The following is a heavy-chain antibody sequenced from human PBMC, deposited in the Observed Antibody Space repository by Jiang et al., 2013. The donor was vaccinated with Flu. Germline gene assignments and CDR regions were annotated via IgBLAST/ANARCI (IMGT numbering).Heavy chain of an antibody. D-gene: IGHD2-2*02. Sequence: SQTLSLTCAISGDSVSSNSAAWNWIRQSPSRGLEWLGRTYYRSKWYNDYAVSVKSRITISPDTSKNQFSLQLNSVTPEDTAVYYCARDRRYYRGGYCSSTSCYTAYYFDYWGQGTLVTVSS. CDR3: ARDRRYYRGGYCSSTSCYTAYYFDY. CDR2: TYYRSKWYN. V-gene: IGHV6-1*01. J-gene: IGHJ4*02. CDR1: GDSVSSNSAA.